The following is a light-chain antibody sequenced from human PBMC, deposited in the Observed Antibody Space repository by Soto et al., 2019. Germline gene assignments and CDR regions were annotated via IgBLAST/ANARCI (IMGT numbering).Light chain of an antibody. CDR1: QSIDTY. CDR3: QQYGSSGT. Sequence: EIVLTQSPATLSSSPGERATLSYRASQSIDTYLAWYQQKPGQAPRLLIYDASDRATGIPARFSGSGSGTAFTLTISRLEPEDFAVYYCQQYGSSGTFGQGTKV. J-gene: IGKJ1*01. CDR2: DAS. V-gene: IGKV3-20*01.